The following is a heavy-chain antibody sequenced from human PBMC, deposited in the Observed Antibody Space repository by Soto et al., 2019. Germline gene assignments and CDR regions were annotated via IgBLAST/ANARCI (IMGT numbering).Heavy chain of an antibody. V-gene: IGHV3-9*01. CDR1: GFRFDDYG. CDR2: ISRDSRSI. J-gene: IGHJ4*02. CDR3: VKDALTTVAYYFDY. Sequence: GGSLRLSCEVSGFRFDDYGMHWVRQAPGKGLEWIAGISRDSRSISYGASMKGRFTISRDNAKNSLYLQLSSLRADDTAFYYCVKDALTTVAYYFDYWGQGALVTVSS. D-gene: IGHD4-17*01.